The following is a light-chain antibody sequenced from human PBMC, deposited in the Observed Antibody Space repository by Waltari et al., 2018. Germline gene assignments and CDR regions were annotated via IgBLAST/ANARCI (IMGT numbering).Light chain of an antibody. V-gene: IGKV3-20*01. J-gene: IGKJ1*01. CDR3: QHYVHLPVT. Sequence: EIVLTQSPATLSLSPGERATLPCRASQSVGRSLVWYQQKPGQPPRLLIYVTAIRATGTPDRFSCSGSGTDFSLAISSLEPEDFAVYFWQHYVHLPVTFGQGTKVEI. CDR1: QSVGRS. CDR2: VTA.